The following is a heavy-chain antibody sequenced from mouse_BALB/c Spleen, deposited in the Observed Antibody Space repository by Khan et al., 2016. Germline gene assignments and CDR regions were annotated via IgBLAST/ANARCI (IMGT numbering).Heavy chain of an antibody. CDR2: IYPGTDNT. J-gene: IGHJ2*01. D-gene: IGHD6-2*01. Sequence: QVQLQQSGTELVRPGASVKLSCRTSGYIFTNYWIHWVKQRSGQGLEWIARIYPGTDNTYDNEKLKDKATLTADRSSSTAYMQLSSLKSEDSAVYCCARGESLYCFVYWGQGTTLTVSS. CDR1: GYIFTNYW. V-gene: IGHV1S132*01. CDR3: ARGESLYCFVY.